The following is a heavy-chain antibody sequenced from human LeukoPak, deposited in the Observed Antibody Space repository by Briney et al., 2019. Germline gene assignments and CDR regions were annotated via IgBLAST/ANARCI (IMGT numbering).Heavy chain of an antibody. Sequence: SETLSLTCTVSGGSISSYYWSWIRQPPGKGLGWIGYIYYSGSTNYNPSLKSRVTISVDTSKNQFSLKLSSVTAADTAVYYCARIAPEWLLTSYFDYWGQGTLVTVSS. CDR2: IYYSGST. CDR1: GGSISSYY. CDR3: ARIAPEWLLTSYFDY. J-gene: IGHJ4*02. D-gene: IGHD3-3*01. V-gene: IGHV4-59*08.